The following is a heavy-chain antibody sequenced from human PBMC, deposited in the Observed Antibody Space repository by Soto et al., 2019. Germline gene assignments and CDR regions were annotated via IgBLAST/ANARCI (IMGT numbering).Heavy chain of an antibody. J-gene: IGHJ6*03. CDR2: IYYSGST. CDR3: ARLTSRYSGYEDRNYYYYMDV. Sequence: SETLSLTCTVSGGSISSGGYYWSWIRQHPGKGLEWIGYIYYSGSTYYNPSLKSRVTISVDTSKNQFSLKLSSVTAADTAVYYCARLTSRYSGYEDRNYYYYMDVWGKGTTVTVSS. CDR1: GGSISSGGYY. V-gene: IGHV4-31*03. D-gene: IGHD5-12*01.